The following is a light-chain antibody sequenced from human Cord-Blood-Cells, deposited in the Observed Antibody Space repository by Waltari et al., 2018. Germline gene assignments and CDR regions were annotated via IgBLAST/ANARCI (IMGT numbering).Light chain of an antibody. V-gene: IGKV1-9*01. CDR1: QGISSY. CDR3: QHLNSYLT. J-gene: IGKJ4*01. Sequence: IQLTQSPSSLSASVGDRVTITCRARQGISSYLAWYQQKPGKAPKLLIYAASTLQSGVPSRFSGSGSATYFTLTISSLQPEDFATYYCQHLNSYLTFGGGTKVEIK. CDR2: AAS.